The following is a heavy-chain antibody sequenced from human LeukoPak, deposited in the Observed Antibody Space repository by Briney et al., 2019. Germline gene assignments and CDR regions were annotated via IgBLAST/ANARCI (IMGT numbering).Heavy chain of an antibody. CDR2: INHSGST. V-gene: IGHV4-34*01. D-gene: IGHD4-17*01. CDR1: SGSFSGYY. Sequence: SETLSLTCAVYSGSFSGYYWSWIRQPPGKGLEWIGEINHSGSTNYNPSLKSRVTISVDTSKNQFSLKLSSVTAADTAVYYCASYGDYYFDYWGQGTLVTVSS. J-gene: IGHJ4*02. CDR3: ASYGDYYFDY.